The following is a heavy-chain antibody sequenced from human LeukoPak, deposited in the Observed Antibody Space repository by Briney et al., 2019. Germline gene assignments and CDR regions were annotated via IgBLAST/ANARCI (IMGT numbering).Heavy chain of an antibody. V-gene: IGHV3-23*01. J-gene: IGHJ4*02. Sequence: GGSLRLSCAASGFTFSTYAMSWVRQAPGKGLEWVSGISGSGGSTFYADSVKGRFTISRDNSKNTLYLQMNSLRAEDTAAYYCAKDRAYYSDSSGYYLVRAYDYWGQGTLVTVSS. D-gene: IGHD3-22*01. CDR1: GFTFSTYA. CDR3: AKDRAYYSDSSGYYLVRAYDY. CDR2: ISGSGGST.